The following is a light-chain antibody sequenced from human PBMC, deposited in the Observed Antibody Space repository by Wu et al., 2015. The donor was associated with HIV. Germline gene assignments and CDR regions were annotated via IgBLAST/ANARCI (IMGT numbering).Light chain of an antibody. Sequence: EIVLTQSPGTLSLSPGERVTLSCRASQSVSGRHLAWYQQRPGQAPRLLIYGASSRAPGIPDRLSGSGSGTDFTLSISKLEPEDFAVYYCQQYGSSPITFGPGTRLEMK. V-gene: IGKV3-20*01. CDR2: GAS. J-gene: IGKJ5*01. CDR1: QSVSGRH. CDR3: QQYGSSPIT.